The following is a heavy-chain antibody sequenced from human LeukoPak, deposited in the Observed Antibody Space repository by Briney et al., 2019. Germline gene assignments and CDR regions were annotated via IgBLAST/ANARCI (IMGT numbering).Heavy chain of an antibody. Sequence: ASVTVSCTASGYTFTSYGLSWVRQAPGQGLEWMGWISADNGNTKYAQKLQGRVSMTTDTSTSTAYMELRSLRSEDTAVYYCATAEAYGSHNWIDPWGQGTLVTVSS. CDR3: ATAEAYGSHNWIDP. CDR1: GYTFTSYG. V-gene: IGHV1-18*01. J-gene: IGHJ5*02. D-gene: IGHD6-13*01. CDR2: ISADNGNT.